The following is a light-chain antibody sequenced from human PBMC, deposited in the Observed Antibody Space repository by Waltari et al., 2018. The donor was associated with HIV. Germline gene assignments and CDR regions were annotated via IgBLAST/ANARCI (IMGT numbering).Light chain of an antibody. CDR1: QSVSSRC. Sequence: EIVLTQSPGTLSLSPGERATLSCRASQSVSSRCLAWYQQKPGQAPRLLSYGASSRATGIPDRFSGSGSGTEFTLTISSLEPEDFAVYHCQQYGSSLFTFGGGTKVEIK. CDR2: GAS. CDR3: QQYGSSLFT. V-gene: IGKV3-20*01. J-gene: IGKJ4*01.